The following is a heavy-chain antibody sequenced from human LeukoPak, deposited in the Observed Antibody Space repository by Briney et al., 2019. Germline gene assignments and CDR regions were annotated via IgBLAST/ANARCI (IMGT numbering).Heavy chain of an antibody. Sequence: GGSLRLSCAASGFTFSDYYMSWIRQAPGKGLEWVSYISSSGSTIYYADSVKGRFTISRDNAKNSLYLQMNSLRAEDTAVYYCARDVYDYVWGSYRYSFDYWGQGTLVTVSS. V-gene: IGHV3-11*01. D-gene: IGHD3-16*02. CDR2: ISSSGSTI. CDR3: ARDVYDYVWGSYRYSFDY. J-gene: IGHJ4*02. CDR1: GFTFSDYY.